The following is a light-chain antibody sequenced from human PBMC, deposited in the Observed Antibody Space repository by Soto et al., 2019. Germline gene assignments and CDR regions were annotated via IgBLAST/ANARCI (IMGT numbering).Light chain of an antibody. J-gene: IGKJ1*01. CDR3: KHYGSSWT. Sequence: EIVLTQSPGTLSLSPGERATLSCRASQSVSSSYLAWYQQKPGQAPRLLIYGASSRATGIQDRFSGSGSGTESTLTIRRLEPEDFAVYYCKHYGSSWTCGQGTKVDIK. CDR1: QSVSSSY. V-gene: IGKV3-20*01. CDR2: GAS.